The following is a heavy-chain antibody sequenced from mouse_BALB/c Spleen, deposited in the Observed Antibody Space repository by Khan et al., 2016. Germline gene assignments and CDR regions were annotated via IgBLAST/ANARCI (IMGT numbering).Heavy chain of an antibody. D-gene: IGHD2-3*01. CDR3: AQFYDGYYGFAY. J-gene: IGHJ3*01. CDR1: GFNIKDTY. CDR2: IDPANGNT. V-gene: IGHV14-3*02. Sequence: VRLQQSGAELVKPGASVKLSCTASGFNIKDTYMHWVKQRPEQGLEWIGRIDPANGNTKYDPKFQGKATITADTSSNTAYLQLSSLTSEDTAVYYCAQFYDGYYGFAYWGQGTLVTVSA.